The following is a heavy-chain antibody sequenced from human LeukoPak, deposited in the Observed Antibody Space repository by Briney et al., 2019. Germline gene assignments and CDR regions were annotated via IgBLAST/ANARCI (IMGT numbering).Heavy chain of an antibody. CDR3: ARAYSSSPDFDY. CDR2: INPNSGGT. D-gene: IGHD6-6*01. V-gene: IGHV1-2*04. Sequence: ASVKVSCKASGYTFAGYYMHWVRQAPGQGLEWMGWINPNSGGTNYAQKFQGWVTMTRDTSISTAYMELSRLRSDDTAVYYCARAYSSSPDFDYWGQGTLVTVSS. J-gene: IGHJ4*02. CDR1: GYTFAGYY.